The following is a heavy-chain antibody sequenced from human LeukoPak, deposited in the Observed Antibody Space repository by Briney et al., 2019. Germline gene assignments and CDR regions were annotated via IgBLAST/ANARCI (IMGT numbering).Heavy chain of an antibody. Sequence: PSETLSLTCTVSGGSISSSSYYWGWIRQPPGKGLEWIGSIYYSGSTYYNPSLKSRVTISVDTSKNQFSLKLSSVTAADTAVYYCARTPQDLWFGELYFYYWGQGTLVTVSS. V-gene: IGHV4-39*01. CDR1: GGSISSSSYY. D-gene: IGHD3-10*01. J-gene: IGHJ4*02. CDR3: ARTPQDLWFGELYFYY. CDR2: IYYSGST.